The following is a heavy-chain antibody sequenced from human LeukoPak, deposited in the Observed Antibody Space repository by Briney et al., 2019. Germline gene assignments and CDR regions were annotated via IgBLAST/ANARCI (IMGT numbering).Heavy chain of an antibody. D-gene: IGHD3-3*01. J-gene: IGHJ6*02. CDR2: IYHSGFT. Sequence: SETLSLTCSVSGGSITSDYWAWIRQPPGKGLEWIGNIYHSGFTTYNPSLESRVTISIDTSRTQFSLKLSSLTATDTAVYYCARRRITIFAMDVWGQGTTVTVSS. CDR3: ARRRITIFAMDV. CDR1: GGSITSDY. V-gene: IGHV4-59*08.